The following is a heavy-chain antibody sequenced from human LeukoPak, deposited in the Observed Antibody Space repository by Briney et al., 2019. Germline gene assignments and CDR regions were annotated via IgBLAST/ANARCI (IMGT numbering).Heavy chain of an antibody. V-gene: IGHV4-59*01. CDR3: ARGRVSSSTWYSTYYYFFYMDF. J-gene: IGHJ6*03. CDR2: VDHTGST. Sequence: TSETLSLTCTVSGGSISSYYWSWIRQPPGKGLEWIGYVDHTGSTKFNPSLNGRVSISRDTSKNFFSLRLRSVTAADTAVYFCARGRVSSSTWYSTYYYFFYMDFWGKGTTVTVSS. CDR1: GGSISSYY. D-gene: IGHD4-11*01.